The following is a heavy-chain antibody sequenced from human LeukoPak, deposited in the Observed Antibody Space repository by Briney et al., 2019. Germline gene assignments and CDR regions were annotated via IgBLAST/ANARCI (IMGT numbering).Heavy chain of an antibody. J-gene: IGHJ4*02. Sequence: GSLTLSCAASGFPSSSYGMHWGRPAPGKGRGWGAVIWYDGSNKYYADSVQGRFTISRDNSKNTLYLQMNSLRAEVTAVYYCARDRLYFDYWGQGTLVTVSS. V-gene: IGHV3-33*01. CDR1: GFPSSSYG. CDR2: IWYDGSNK. CDR3: ARDRLYFDY.